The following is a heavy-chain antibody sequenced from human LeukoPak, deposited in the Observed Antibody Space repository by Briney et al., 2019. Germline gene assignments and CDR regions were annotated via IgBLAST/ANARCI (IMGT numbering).Heavy chain of an antibody. CDR1: GYTFTSYD. CDR2: INPTSGNT. CDR3: TRMRGYTYGYWYLDL. V-gene: IGHV1-8*01. D-gene: IGHD5-18*01. J-gene: IGHJ2*01. Sequence: ASVKVSCKAAGYTFTSYDINWVRQAPGQGLEWMGWINPTSGNTGYAQKFQGRVTMTRDASIRTAYMELSSLTSEETALYYCTRMRGYTYGYWYLDLWGRGTPVTVSS.